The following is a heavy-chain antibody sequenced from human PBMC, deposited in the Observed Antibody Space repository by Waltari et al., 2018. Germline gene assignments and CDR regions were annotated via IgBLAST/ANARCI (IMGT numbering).Heavy chain of an antibody. Sequence: QVQLQESVPGLVKPSETLSLTCTVSGGSIISYYWSWIRQPAGKGLEWIGRIYPGATPYYNPSLQTRIMMSVDTSQNQFSLKLSSVTAADTAVYYCARIYGSGTFIYMDVWGKGTTVTVSS. V-gene: IGHV4-4*07. D-gene: IGHD3-10*01. CDR3: ARIYGSGTFIYMDV. J-gene: IGHJ6*03. CDR1: GGSIISYY. CDR2: IYPGATP.